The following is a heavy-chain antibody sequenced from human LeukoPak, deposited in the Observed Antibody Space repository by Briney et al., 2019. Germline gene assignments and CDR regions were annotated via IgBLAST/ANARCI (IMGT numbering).Heavy chain of an antibody. Sequence: GGSLRLSCEASGFTFSTYWMHWVRQAPGKGLEWVSAITATSLHIYYADSVKGRFTISRDNAKNSLYLQMNSLRAEDTAVYYCARVSKVEMAILGAFDYWGQGTLVTVSS. D-gene: IGHD5-24*01. V-gene: IGHV3-21*01. CDR3: ARVSKVEMAILGAFDY. J-gene: IGHJ4*02. CDR1: GFTFSTYW. CDR2: ITATSLHI.